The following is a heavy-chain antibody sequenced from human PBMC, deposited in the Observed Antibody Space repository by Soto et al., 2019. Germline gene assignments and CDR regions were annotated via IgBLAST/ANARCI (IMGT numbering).Heavy chain of an antibody. CDR3: ARGLITGSQYSGGWYYFDS. V-gene: IGHV4-4*02. D-gene: IGHD1-26*01. Sequence: SETLSLTCAVSGGSVSSTNWWSWVRQSPGKGLEWIGDIYHIGSTNYNPSLRGRVTISVDKSNNQFSLTLKYVTAADTAVYYCARGLITGSQYSGGWYYFDSWGQGTQVTVS. CDR2: IYHIGST. CDR1: GGSVSSTNW. J-gene: IGHJ4*02.